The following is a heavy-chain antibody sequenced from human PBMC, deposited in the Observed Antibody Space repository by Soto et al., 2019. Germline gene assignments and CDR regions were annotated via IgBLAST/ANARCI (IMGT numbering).Heavy chain of an antibody. Sequence: PSGTLSLTITVPGGPISSGDYYWCWIRQPTGKGLEWIGYMYYSGSTYYNPSLKSRVTISVDTSKNQFSLKLSSVPAADTAVYYCSRALHVVLWFGALFLPWCDPWGPVT. CDR1: GGPISSGDYY. CDR2: MYYSGST. J-gene: IGHJ5*02. V-gene: IGHV4-30-4*02. CDR3: SRALHVVLWFGALFLPWCDP. D-gene: IGHD3-10*01.